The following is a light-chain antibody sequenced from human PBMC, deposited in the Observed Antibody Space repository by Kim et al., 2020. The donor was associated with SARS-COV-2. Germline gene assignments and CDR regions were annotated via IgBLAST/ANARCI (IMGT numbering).Light chain of an antibody. Sequence: GQSVAISCTGTTSDVGANNYVSWYQQYSGKAPKLILYELTKRPSGVPDRFSGSKSGNTASLTVSGLQAEDEAHYYCSSYAGTNNVRFGGGTKLTVL. J-gene: IGLJ2*01. CDR2: ELT. CDR1: TSDVGANNY. CDR3: SSYAGTNNVR. V-gene: IGLV2-8*01.